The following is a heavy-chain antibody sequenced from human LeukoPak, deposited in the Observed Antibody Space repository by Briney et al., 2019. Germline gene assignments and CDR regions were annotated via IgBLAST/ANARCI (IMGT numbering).Heavy chain of an antibody. D-gene: IGHD6-13*01. CDR1: GGSISSYY. CDR2: IYSSGSS. J-gene: IGHJ4*01. Sequence: SETLSLTCTVSGGSISSYYWSWIRQPPGKGLEWIGYIYSSGSSDYNPSLESRVTISVDTSKNHFSLGLSSVTAADTAVYYCARHHSSSWFFFDYWGHGTLVTVSS. V-gene: IGHV4-4*09. CDR3: ARHHSSSWFFFDY.